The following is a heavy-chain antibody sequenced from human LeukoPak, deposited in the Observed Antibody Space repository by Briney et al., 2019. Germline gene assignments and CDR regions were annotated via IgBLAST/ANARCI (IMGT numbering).Heavy chain of an antibody. CDR2: ISGSGGST. V-gene: IGHV3-23*01. Sequence: GGSLRLSCAVSGFTFYNYAMSWVRQAPGKGLEWISAISGSGGSTFYAGSVKGRFTISRDDSKNTLYLQVNSLRAEDTAVYYCAKMGPEVYDNTDYWGQGTLVTVSS. J-gene: IGHJ4*02. D-gene: IGHD3-16*01. CDR3: AKMGPEVYDNTDY. CDR1: GFTFYNYA.